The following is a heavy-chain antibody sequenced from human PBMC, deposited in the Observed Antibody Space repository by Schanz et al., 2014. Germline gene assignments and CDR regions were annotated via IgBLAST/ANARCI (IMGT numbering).Heavy chain of an antibody. D-gene: IGHD3-10*01. Sequence: EVQLVESGGGLAQPGGSLRLSCAASGFTLSNYAMSWVRQAPGKGLEWVSALSEGGGGTHYADSVRGRFTISSDSSKNTLYLQMSSLRADDTAVYYCARPALWFGDNCFDPWGQGTLVTVSS. J-gene: IGHJ5*02. CDR2: LSEGGGGT. CDR1: GFTLSNYA. V-gene: IGHV3-23*04. CDR3: ARPALWFGDNCFDP.